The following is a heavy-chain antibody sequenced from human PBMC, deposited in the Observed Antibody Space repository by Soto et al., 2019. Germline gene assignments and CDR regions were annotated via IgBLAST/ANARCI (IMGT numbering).Heavy chain of an antibody. V-gene: IGHV3-23*01. CDR3: AKHYLRYGSGSYKGYDAFDI. CDR1: GFTFSSYA. D-gene: IGHD3-10*01. Sequence: GGSLRLSCAASGFTFSSYAMSWVRQAPGKGLEWVSAISGSGGSTYYADSVKGRFTISRDNSKNTLYLQMNSLRAEDTAVYYFAKHYLRYGSGSYKGYDAFDIWGKGTMVTVSS. CDR2: ISGSGGST. J-gene: IGHJ3*02.